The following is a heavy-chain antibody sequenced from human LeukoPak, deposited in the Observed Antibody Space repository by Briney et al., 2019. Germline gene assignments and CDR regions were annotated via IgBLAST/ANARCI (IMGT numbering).Heavy chain of an antibody. CDR1: GTSISSDYH. Sequence: SETLSLTCTGSGTSISSDYHLGWIRQPPGKGLEWIGSIYRTGNTYKRPSGRSRVTRSIDMCENHISLNLTAVNAADSAVYFCERDPTEYYDSTGYYTDWGQGTLVTVSS. J-gene: IGHJ4*02. V-gene: IGHV4-38-2*02. CDR2: IYRTGNT. D-gene: IGHD3-22*01. CDR3: ERDPTEYYDSTGYYTD.